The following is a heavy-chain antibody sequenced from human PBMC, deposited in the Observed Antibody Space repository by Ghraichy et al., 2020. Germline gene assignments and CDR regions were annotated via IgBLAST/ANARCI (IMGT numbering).Heavy chain of an antibody. CDR2: IYYSGST. Sequence: SETLSLTCTVSGGSISSGDYYWSWIRQPPGKGLEWIGYIYYSGSTYYNPSLKSRVTISVDTSKNQFSLKLSSVTAADTAVYYCARGLKPPDARGAYYFDYWGQGTLVTVSS. V-gene: IGHV4-30-4*01. J-gene: IGHJ4*02. CDR1: GGSISSGDYY. CDR3: ARGLKPPDARGAYYFDY. D-gene: IGHD1-14*01.